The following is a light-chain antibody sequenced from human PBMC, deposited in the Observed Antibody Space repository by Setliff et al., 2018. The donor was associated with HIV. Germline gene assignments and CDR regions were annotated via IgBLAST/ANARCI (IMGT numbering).Light chain of an antibody. CDR3: GSYTSSSTSYV. Sequence: QSVLAQPASVSGSPGQSITISCTGTSSDVGGYNYVSWYQQNPGKAPKLMIYEVSNRPSGVSNRFSGSKSGNTASLTISGLQAEDEADYYCGSYTSSSTSYVFGTGTKV. V-gene: IGLV2-14*01. J-gene: IGLJ1*01. CDR1: SSDVGGYNY. CDR2: EVS.